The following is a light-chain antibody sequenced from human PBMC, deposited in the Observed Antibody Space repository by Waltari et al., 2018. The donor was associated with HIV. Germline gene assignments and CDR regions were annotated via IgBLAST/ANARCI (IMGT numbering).Light chain of an antibody. CDR3: STSDTNLRRYV. V-gene: IGLV1-47*01. CDR1: TANIGNNY. J-gene: IGLJ2*01. CDR2: SNE. Sequence: QSVLTQPPSASGTPGQTVTISCSGPTANIGNNYVYWYQQLPGMPPKPRSFSNEQRTSGFPDRFSGSKSVASASLACSGLRSEDEADYFCSTSDTNLRRYVFGGGTRLTV.